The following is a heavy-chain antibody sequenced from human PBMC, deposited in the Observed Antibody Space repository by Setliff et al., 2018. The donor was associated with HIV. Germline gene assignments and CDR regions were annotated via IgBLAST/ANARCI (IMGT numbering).Heavy chain of an antibody. CDR3: ARHKNGGYSLDN. CDR2: IDPSDSYT. D-gene: IGHD2-15*01. Sequence: PGESLKISCQGSGYSFSSYWINWVRQMPGKGLEWMGRIDPSDSYTNYSPSFQGHVSISADRSISTAYLQWSSLKASDTAIYYCARHKNGGYSLDNWGQGTLVTVSS. V-gene: IGHV5-10-1*01. J-gene: IGHJ4*02. CDR1: GYSFSSYW.